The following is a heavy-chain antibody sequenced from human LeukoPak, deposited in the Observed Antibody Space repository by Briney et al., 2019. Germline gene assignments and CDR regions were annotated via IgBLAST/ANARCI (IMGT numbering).Heavy chain of an antibody. CDR3: VRDYTYGSGIVRVDS. CDR1: GYTFTDFA. V-gene: IGHV1-3*01. Sequence: ASVKDSCKASGYTFTDFALHWVRQAPGQSLEWMGWINPGSGDTKSSQKFRDRVTITRDTSANTAYMQLNRLKYEETAVYFCVRDYTYGSGIVRVDSWGQGTLVTVSS. D-gene: IGHD3-10*01. J-gene: IGHJ4*02. CDR2: INPGSGDT.